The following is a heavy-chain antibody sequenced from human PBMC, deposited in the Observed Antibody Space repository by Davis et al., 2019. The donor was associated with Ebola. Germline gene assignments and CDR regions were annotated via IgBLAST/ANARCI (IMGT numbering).Heavy chain of an antibody. V-gene: IGHV1-3*04. Sequence: ASVKVSCKASGYTFTNYAMHWVRQAPGQRLEWMGWISTGNGNARYSQKFQGRVTITRDTCASTAYMELSSLRSEDTAVYYCARGSSWTPYYYGMDVWGQGTTVTVSS. CDR3: ARGSSWTPYYYGMDV. J-gene: IGHJ6*02. CDR2: ISTGNGNA. D-gene: IGHD6-13*01. CDR1: GYTFTNYA.